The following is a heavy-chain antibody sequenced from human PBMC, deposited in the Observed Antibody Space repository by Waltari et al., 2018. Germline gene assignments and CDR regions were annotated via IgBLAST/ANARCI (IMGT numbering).Heavy chain of an antibody. CDR3: ARDGLNVDTAMVTYYYYGMDV. CDR1: GYTFTSYD. Sequence: QVQLVQSGAEVKKPGASVKVSCKASGYTFTSYDINWVRQATGPGLEWMGWMNPNSGNTGYAQKFQGRVTITRNTSISTAYMELSSLRSEDTAVYYCARDGLNVDTAMVTYYYYGMDVWGQGTTVTVSS. V-gene: IGHV1-8*03. CDR2: MNPNSGNT. J-gene: IGHJ6*02. D-gene: IGHD5-18*01.